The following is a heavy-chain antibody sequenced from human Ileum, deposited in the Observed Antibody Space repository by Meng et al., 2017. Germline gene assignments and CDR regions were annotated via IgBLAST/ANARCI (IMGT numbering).Heavy chain of an antibody. CDR2: TYYRSKWFN. J-gene: IGHJ4*02. CDR1: GDIVSSNSAA. V-gene: IGHV6-1*01. Sequence: QDKFQPSVPGLEKPCQTLPPTAAFSGDIVSSNSAAWNWIRQSPSRGLEWLGRTYYRSKWFNEYAVSVKSRITINPDTSENQISLQLNSVTPEDAAVYYCARGGGSYYHFDYWGQGTLVTVSS. CDR3: ARGGGSYYHFDY. D-gene: IGHD1-26*01.